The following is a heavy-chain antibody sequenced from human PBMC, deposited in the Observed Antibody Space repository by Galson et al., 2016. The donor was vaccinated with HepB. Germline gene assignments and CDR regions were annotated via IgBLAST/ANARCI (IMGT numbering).Heavy chain of an antibody. D-gene: IGHD2-15*01. CDR3: AKAPMDRETAATFDY. CDR2: ISGTGGST. CDR1: GFTFSSYV. J-gene: IGHJ4*02. V-gene: IGHV3-23*01. Sequence: SLRLSCAVSGFTFSSYVMTWVRQAPGKGLKWVSGISGTGGSTYYADSVKGRFTISRDNSKNTLFLQMSSLRAEDTAVYYCAKAPMDRETAATFDYWGQGTLVTVSS.